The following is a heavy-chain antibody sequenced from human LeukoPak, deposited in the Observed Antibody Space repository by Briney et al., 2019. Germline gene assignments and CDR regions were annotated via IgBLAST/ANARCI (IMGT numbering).Heavy chain of an antibody. CDR3: ARGRPHGNDY. V-gene: IGHV3-74*01. D-gene: IGHD4-23*01. J-gene: IGHJ4*02. CDR1: GLTVNINC. Sequence: GGSLRLSCAAPGLTVNINCMNWVRQAPGKGLVWVSRIASDGSSTTYADSVKGRFSISRDNAKNTLYLQMNSLRVEDTAVYYCARGRPHGNDYWGQGTLVTVSS. CDR2: IASDGSST.